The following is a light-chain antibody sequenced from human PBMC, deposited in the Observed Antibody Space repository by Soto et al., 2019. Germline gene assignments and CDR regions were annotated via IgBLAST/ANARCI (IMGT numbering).Light chain of an antibody. V-gene: IGLV2-23*02. CDR1: TNDVGSYNL. CDR3: WSFAAGNTFVV. Sequence: QSALTQPASVSGTPGQSITISCTGTTNDVGSYNLVSWYQQYPGKAPKLLIYEVSQRPSGVSNRFSGSKSGNTASLTISGLQADDEADYYCWSFAAGNTFVVFGGGTKLTVL. CDR2: EVS. J-gene: IGLJ2*01.